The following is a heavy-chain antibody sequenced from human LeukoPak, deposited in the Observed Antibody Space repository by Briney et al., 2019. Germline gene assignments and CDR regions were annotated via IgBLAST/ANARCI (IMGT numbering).Heavy chain of an antibody. D-gene: IGHD3-10*02. CDR2: ISSSGSTI. V-gene: IGHV3-48*04. J-gene: IGHJ6*04. Sequence: GGSLRLSCAASGFSFTTYWMNWVRQAPGKGLEWVSYISSSGSTIYYADSVKGRFTISRDNAKNSLYLQMNSLRAEDTAVYYCAELGITMIGGVWGKGTTVTISS. CDR1: GFSFTTYW. CDR3: AELGITMIGGV.